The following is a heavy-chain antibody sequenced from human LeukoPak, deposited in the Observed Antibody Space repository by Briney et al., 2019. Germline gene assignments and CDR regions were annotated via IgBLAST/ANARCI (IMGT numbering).Heavy chain of an antibody. CDR2: INHSGST. V-gene: IGHV4-34*01. CDR1: GGSFSGYY. J-gene: IGHJ4*02. Sequence: SEALSLTCAVYGGSFSGYYWSWIRQPPGKGLEWIGEINHSGSTNYNPSLKSRVTISVDTSKNQFSLKLSSVTAADTAVYYCARGLRAVAGPFDYWGQGTLVTVSS. D-gene: IGHD6-19*01. CDR3: ARGLRAVAGPFDY.